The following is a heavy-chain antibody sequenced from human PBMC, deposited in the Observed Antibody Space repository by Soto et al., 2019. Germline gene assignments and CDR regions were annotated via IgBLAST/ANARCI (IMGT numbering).Heavy chain of an antibody. CDR3: ASSLQILTGYPGTFDY. Sequence: SETLSLTCAVYGGSFSGYYWSWIRQPPGKGLEWIGEINHSGSTNYNPSLKSRVTISVDTSKNQFSLKLSSVTAADTAVYYCASSLQILTGYPGTFDYWGQGTLVTVSS. CDR2: INHSGST. D-gene: IGHD3-9*01. CDR1: GGSFSGYY. V-gene: IGHV4-34*01. J-gene: IGHJ4*02.